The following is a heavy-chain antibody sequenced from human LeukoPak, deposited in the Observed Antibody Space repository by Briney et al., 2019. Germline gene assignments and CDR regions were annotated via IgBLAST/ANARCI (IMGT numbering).Heavy chain of an antibody. D-gene: IGHD1-26*01. CDR3: ARDSLPRGSYHILDDDHDAFDI. V-gene: IGHV1-69*05. J-gene: IGHJ3*02. Sequence: SVKVSCKASEGTFSSYAISWVRQAPGQGLEWMGRIIPIFGTANYAQKFQGRVTITTDESTSTAYMELSSLRSEDTAVYYCARDSLPRGSYHILDDDHDAFDIWGQGTMVTVSS. CDR2: IIPIFGTA. CDR1: EGTFSSYA.